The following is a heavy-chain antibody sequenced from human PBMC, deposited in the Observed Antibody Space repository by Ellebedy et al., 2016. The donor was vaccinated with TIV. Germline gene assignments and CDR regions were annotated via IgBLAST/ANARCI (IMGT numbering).Heavy chain of an antibody. CDR3: AKELRELRNI. V-gene: IGHV1-46*01. J-gene: IGHJ3*02. D-gene: IGHD1-14*01. CDR1: GYTFTSYY. Sequence: ASVKVSCKASGYTFTSYYMYWVRQTPGQGLEWMGIINPSGGSTNYAQKFQGRVTMTRDTSISTAYMEVSSLKSDDTALYYCAKELRELRNIWGQGTMVTVSS. CDR2: INPSGGST.